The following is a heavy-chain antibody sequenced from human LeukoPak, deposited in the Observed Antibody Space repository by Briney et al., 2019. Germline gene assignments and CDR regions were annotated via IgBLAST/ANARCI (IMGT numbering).Heavy chain of an antibody. V-gene: IGHV3-49*03. J-gene: IGHJ4*02. D-gene: IGHD3-22*01. CDR1: GFTFGDYA. CDR3: TREITYYDSSDQEGYFDY. CDR2: IRSKAYGGTT. Sequence: PGGSLRLSCTASGFTFGDYAMSWFRQAPGKGLEWVGFIRSKAYGGTTEYAASVKGRFTISRDDSKSIAYLQMNSLKTEDTAVYYCTREITYYDSSDQEGYFDYWGQGTLVTVSS.